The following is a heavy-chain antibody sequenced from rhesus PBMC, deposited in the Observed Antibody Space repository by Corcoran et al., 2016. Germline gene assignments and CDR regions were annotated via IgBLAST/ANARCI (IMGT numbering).Heavy chain of an antibody. CDR2: IYGSSSST. J-gene: IGHJ4*01. CDR1: GGSISSSY. V-gene: IGHV4-169*02. CDR3: AREGIAAAGTGDY. D-gene: IGHD6-25*01. Sequence: QLQLQESGPGLVKPSETLSVTCAVSGGSISSSYWSWIRHAPGKVLVWIGYIYGSSSSTNYNPSLKRRVPLSGYTSQIQLSLQLSSVTTADTAVYYCAREGIAAAGTGDYWGQGVLVTVSS.